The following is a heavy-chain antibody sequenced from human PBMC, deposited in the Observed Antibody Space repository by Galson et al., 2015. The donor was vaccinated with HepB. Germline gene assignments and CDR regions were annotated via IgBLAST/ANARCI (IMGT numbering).Heavy chain of an antibody. CDR3: ANQGDSSSWYVPSAFDY. D-gene: IGHD6-13*01. V-gene: IGHV3-23*01. CDR1: GFTFSSYA. J-gene: IGHJ4*02. Sequence: SLRLSCAASGFTFSSYAMSWVRQAPGKGLEWVSAISGSGGSTYYADSVKGRFTISRDNSKNTLYLQMNSLRAEDTAVYYCANQGDSSSWYVPSAFDYWGQGTLVTVSS. CDR2: ISGSGGST.